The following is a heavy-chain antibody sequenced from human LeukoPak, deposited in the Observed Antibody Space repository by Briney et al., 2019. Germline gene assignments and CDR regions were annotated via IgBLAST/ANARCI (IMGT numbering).Heavy chain of an antibody. CDR2: ISSSSSYI. D-gene: IGHD3-10*01. CDR3: ARTTVGSYFDYFDY. Sequence: GGSLRLSCAASGFTFSRYAMSWVRQAPGKGLEWVSSISSSSSYIYYADSVKGRFTISRDNAKNSLYLQMNSLRAEDTAVYYCARTTVGSYFDYFDYWGQGTLVTVSS. J-gene: IGHJ4*02. CDR1: GFTFSRYA. V-gene: IGHV3-21*01.